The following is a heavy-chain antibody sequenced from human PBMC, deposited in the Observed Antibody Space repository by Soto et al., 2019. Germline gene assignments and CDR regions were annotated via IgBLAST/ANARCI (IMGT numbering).Heavy chain of an antibody. CDR2: IHPDDSDT. V-gene: IGHV5-51*01. D-gene: IGHD2-15*01. J-gene: IGHJ4*02. CDR3: AVTHGGKNYYFDY. Sequence: GESLKISCKGSGYRFTTYWIGWVRQMPGKGLEWMGIIHPDDSDTRYSPSFQGQVTISVDKSISTAYLQWSSLKASDTAMYYCAVTHGGKNYYFDYWGQGTLVTVSS. CDR1: GYRFTTYW.